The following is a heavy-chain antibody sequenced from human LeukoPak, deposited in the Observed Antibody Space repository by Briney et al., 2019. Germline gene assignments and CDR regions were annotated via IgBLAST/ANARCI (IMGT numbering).Heavy chain of an antibody. J-gene: IGHJ4*02. CDR2: IKQDGSEK. V-gene: IGHV3-7*01. D-gene: IGHD2-15*01. CDR3: ARDVYCSGGSCYSGYFDY. Sequence: PGGSPRLSCAASGFTFSSYWMSWVSQAPGKGLEWVANIKQDGSEKYYVDSVKGRFTISRDNAKNSLYLQMNSLRAEDTAVYYCARDVYCSGGSCYSGYFDYWGQGTLVTVSS. CDR1: GFTFSSYW.